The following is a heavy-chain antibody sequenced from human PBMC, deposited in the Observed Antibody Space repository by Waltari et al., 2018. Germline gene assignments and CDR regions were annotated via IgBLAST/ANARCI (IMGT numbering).Heavy chain of an antibody. J-gene: IGHJ4*02. CDR1: GCPFSRLG. V-gene: IGHV3-30*18. CDR2: ISYDGSDE. CDR3: AKDGAWTTVFYFES. D-gene: IGHD4-17*01. Sequence: QVQLVESGGGVAQPGTSLRLSCAPHGCPFSRLGMHWDRQAPGKGLEWVAGISYDGSDEYYADSVKGRFTISRDNSKNTLYLRMNSLRLEDTAVYYCAKDGAWTTVFYFESWGQGTLVPVSS.